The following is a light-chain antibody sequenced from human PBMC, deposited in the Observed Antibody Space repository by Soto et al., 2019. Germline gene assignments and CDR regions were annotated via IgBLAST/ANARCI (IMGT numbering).Light chain of an antibody. J-gene: IGKJ5*01. CDR3: QQYNNWPPIT. CDR2: GAS. V-gene: IGKV3-15*01. CDR1: QSVRSK. Sequence: SQSADTLSVSTGETVTLSCRASQSVRSKLAWYQQKPGQAPRLFIYGASTRATGIPARFSGSGSGTEFTLTISSLQSEDFAIYYCQQYNNWPPITFAQRTRLAIK.